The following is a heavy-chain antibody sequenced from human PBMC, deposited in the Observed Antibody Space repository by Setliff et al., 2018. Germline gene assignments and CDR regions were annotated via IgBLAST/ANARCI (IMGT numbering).Heavy chain of an antibody. J-gene: IGHJ6*02. CDR2: INQSGST. Sequence: SETLSLTCAVYGGSFNSYYWSWIRQPPGKGLEWIGEINQSGSTNYNPSLKSRVTMSVDTSKNQFSLKLSSVTAADTAVYYCARDRQYCSSPTCYSSYFYYYGMDVWGQGTTVTVSS. D-gene: IGHD2-2*02. CDR1: GGSFNSYY. CDR3: ARDRQYCSSPTCYSSYFYYYGMDV. V-gene: IGHV4-34*01.